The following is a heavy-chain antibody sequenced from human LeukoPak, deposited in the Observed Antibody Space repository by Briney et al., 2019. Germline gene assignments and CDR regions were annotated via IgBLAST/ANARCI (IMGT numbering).Heavy chain of an antibody. Sequence: GGSLRLSCAASGLTFSSYAMSWVRQAPGKGLEWVSAISGSGGSTYYADSVKGRFTISRDNSKNTLYLQMNSLRAEDTAVYYCATLQLFGPDIAAADEDAFDIWGQGTMVTVSS. V-gene: IGHV3-23*01. CDR1: GLTFSSYA. CDR3: ATLQLFGPDIAAADEDAFDI. CDR2: ISGSGGST. J-gene: IGHJ3*02. D-gene: IGHD6-13*01.